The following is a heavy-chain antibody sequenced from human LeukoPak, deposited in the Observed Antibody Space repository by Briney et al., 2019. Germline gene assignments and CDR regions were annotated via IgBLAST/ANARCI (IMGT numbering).Heavy chain of an antibody. Sequence: GGSLRLSCAASGFTFSTYGMHWVRQAPGKGLEWVAFIRYDAINKYYADSVKGRFTISRDNSRNTLYLQMNSLRAEDTALYYCAKDGDTVSGTYYFDMDVWGKGTTVTVSS. J-gene: IGHJ6*03. CDR1: GFTFSTYG. D-gene: IGHD1-26*01. V-gene: IGHV3-30*02. CDR3: AKDGDTVSGTYYFDMDV. CDR2: IRYDAINK.